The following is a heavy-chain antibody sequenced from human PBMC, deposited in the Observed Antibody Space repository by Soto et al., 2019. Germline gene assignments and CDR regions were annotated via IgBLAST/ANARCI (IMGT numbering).Heavy chain of an antibody. Sequence: GSLRLSCSASGFTFTDHGMHWVRQAPGKGLEWVALISFDGDNKYYADSVKGRFTISRDGSRNTVYLQMNGLTTEDTAVYYCAKDRLNGYNLFYFDYWGQGTLVTVSS. V-gene: IGHV3-30*18. CDR2: ISFDGDNK. CDR1: GFTFTDHG. J-gene: IGHJ4*02. CDR3: AKDRLNGYNLFYFDY. D-gene: IGHD5-12*01.